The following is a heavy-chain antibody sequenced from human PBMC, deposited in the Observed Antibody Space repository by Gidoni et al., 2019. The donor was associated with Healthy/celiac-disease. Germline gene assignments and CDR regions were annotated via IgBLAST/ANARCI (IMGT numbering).Heavy chain of an antibody. Sequence: QVQLVESGGGVVQPGRSLRRSCAASGFAFSRYDMHWVRQAPGKGLEWVAVISYDGSNKYYADSVKGRFTISRDNSKNTLYLQMNSLRAEDTAVYYCARDYYDSSGYHQFDYWGQGTLVTVSS. J-gene: IGHJ4*02. CDR1: GFAFSRYD. CDR3: ARDYYDSSGYHQFDY. V-gene: IGHV3-30*01. CDR2: ISYDGSNK. D-gene: IGHD3-22*01.